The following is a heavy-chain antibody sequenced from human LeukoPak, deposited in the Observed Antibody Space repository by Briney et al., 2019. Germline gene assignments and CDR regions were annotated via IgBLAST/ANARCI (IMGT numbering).Heavy chain of an antibody. J-gene: IGHJ4*02. CDR1: GFTFSSYA. Sequence: PGGSLRLSCAASGFTFSSYAMSWVRQTPGKGLEWVSAISGSGGSTYYADSVKGRFTISRDNSKNTLYLQMNSLRAEDTALYYCATDRGYCSSTSCHIDYWGQGTLVTVSS. D-gene: IGHD2-2*01. V-gene: IGHV3-23*01. CDR2: ISGSGGST. CDR3: ATDRGYCSSTSCHIDY.